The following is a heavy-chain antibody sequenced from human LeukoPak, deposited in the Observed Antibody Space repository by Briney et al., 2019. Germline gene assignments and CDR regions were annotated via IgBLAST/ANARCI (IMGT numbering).Heavy chain of an antibody. CDR1: GGSISSYY. Sequence: SETLSLTCTVSGGSISSYYRRWIRQPPGRGLEWVGYIYYSGTTNYNPSLKSRVTMSVDTSKNQFSLKLSSVTAADTAVYYCARVGGYCSGGSCLNWFDPWGQGTLVTVSS. CDR2: IYYSGTT. J-gene: IGHJ5*02. D-gene: IGHD2-15*01. V-gene: IGHV4-59*01. CDR3: ARVGGYCSGGSCLNWFDP.